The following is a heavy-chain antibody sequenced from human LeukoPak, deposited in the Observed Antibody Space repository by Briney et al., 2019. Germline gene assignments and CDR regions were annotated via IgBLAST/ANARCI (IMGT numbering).Heavy chain of an antibody. CDR2: IRQDGSEK. V-gene: IGHV3-7*01. CDR1: GFTFSSDW. Sequence: GRSLRLSCAVSGFTFSSDWISCGRQARGKGREWVANIRQDGSEKYSVDSVKGRFTISRENAKTSIYLQMDSMRAEDTAVYYCERDYCRGGSCYLAYYYYGMDVWGQGTTVTVSS. CDR3: ERDYCRGGSCYLAYYYYGMDV. J-gene: IGHJ6*02. D-gene: IGHD2-15*01.